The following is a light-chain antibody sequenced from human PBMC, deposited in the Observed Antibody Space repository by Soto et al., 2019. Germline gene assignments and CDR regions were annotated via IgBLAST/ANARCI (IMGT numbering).Light chain of an antibody. J-gene: IGKJ4*01. CDR1: QSLRPTY. Sequence: VFTQSPGTLSFSPGETATLSCRPSQSLRPTYVAWYLQKPGQSPQLLIYTVSYRASGVPDRFSGSGSGTDFTLKISRVEAEDVGVYYCMQRIEFPLTFGGGTKVDIK. V-gene: IGKV2-40*01. CDR2: TVS. CDR3: MQRIEFPLT.